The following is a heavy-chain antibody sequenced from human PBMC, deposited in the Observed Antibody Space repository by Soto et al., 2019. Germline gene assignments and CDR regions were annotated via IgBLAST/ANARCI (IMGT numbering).Heavy chain of an antibody. CDR3: AKDNGNYGSGSFSH. CDR1: GFTFSSYA. CDR2: ISGTGDSS. J-gene: IGHJ4*02. D-gene: IGHD3-10*01. V-gene: IGHV3-23*01. Sequence: GGSLRLSRAASGFTFSSYAMSWVRQAPGKGLEWVSLISGTGDSSEYANSVKGRFTISRDYSKTTVFLQMNSLRAEDTAVYFCAKDNGNYGSGSFSHWGQGTLVTVSS.